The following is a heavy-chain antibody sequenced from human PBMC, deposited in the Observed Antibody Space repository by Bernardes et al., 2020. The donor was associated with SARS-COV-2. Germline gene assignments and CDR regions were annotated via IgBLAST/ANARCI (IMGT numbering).Heavy chain of an antibody. V-gene: IGHV1-2*02. CDR1: GYTFTGYY. CDR2: INPNSGGT. Sequence: ASVKVSCKASGYTFTGYYMHWVRQAPGQGLEWMGWINPNSGGTNYAQKFQGRVTMTRDTSISTAYMELSSLRSEDTAVYYCASPPTNDDRDGMDVWGQGTTVTVSS. D-gene: IGHD3-22*01. J-gene: IGHJ6*02. CDR3: ASPPTNDDRDGMDV.